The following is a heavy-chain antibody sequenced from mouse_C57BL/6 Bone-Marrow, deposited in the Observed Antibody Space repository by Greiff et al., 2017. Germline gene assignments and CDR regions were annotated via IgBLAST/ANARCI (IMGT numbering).Heavy chain of an antibody. J-gene: IGHJ2*01. CDR3: TTGNGSSYY. CDR1: GFNIKDDY. CDR2: IDPENGDT. Sequence: VQLKESGAELVRPGASVKLSCTASGFNIKDDYMHWVKQRPEQGLEWIGWIDPENGDTEYASKFQGKATIPADTSSNTAYLQLSSLTSEDTAVYYCTTGNGSSYYWGQGTTLTVSS. D-gene: IGHD1-1*01. V-gene: IGHV14-4*01.